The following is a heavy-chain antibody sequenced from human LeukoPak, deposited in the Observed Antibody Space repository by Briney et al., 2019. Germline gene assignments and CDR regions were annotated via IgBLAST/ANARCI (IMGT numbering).Heavy chain of an antibody. D-gene: IGHD6-13*01. Sequence: GRSLRLSCAASGFTFSSYAMHWVRQAPGKGLEWVAVISYDGSNKYYADSVKGRFTISRDNSKNTLYLQMNSLRAEDTAVYYCAKDVVQDIAAAEGPFDYWGQGTLVTVSS. CDR3: AKDVVQDIAAAEGPFDY. J-gene: IGHJ4*02. CDR2: ISYDGSNK. V-gene: IGHV3-30-3*01. CDR1: GFTFSSYA.